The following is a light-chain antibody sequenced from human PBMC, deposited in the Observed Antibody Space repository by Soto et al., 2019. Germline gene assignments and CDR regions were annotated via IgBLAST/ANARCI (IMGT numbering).Light chain of an antibody. V-gene: IGKV3-20*01. Sequence: EIMLTQSPVTLSLSPGERATLSCRASQSVSSSYLAWYQQKPGQAPRLLIYGASSRTTGIPDRFSGSGSGTDFTLTISRLEPEDFAVYYCQQYASTEVTFGPGTKVDIK. CDR2: GAS. J-gene: IGKJ3*01. CDR3: QQYASTEVT. CDR1: QSVSSSY.